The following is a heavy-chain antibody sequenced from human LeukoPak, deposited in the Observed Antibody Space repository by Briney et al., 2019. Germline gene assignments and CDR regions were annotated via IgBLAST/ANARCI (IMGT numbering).Heavy chain of an antibody. Sequence: GGSLRLSCAASGFTFSDYYMSLIRQAPGKGLEWVSYISSSGSTIYYADSVKGRFTISRDNAKNSLYLQMNSLRAEDTAVYYCARDLEYYDSSGYQPQDYWGQGTLVTVSS. CDR1: GFTFSDYY. CDR2: ISSSGSTI. CDR3: ARDLEYYDSSGYQPQDY. J-gene: IGHJ4*02. V-gene: IGHV3-11*04. D-gene: IGHD3-22*01.